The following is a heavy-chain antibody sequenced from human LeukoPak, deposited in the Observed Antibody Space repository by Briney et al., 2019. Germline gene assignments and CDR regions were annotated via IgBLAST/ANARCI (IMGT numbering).Heavy chain of an antibody. CDR2: ISNSGGRT. Sequence: GGSLRLSCAASGFTFSSYWMSWVRQAPGKGLEWASSISNSGGRTFYTDSVKGRFTISRDNSKITLYLQMNSLRAEDTAVYYCAKSYNGYESKPDYWGQGTLVTVSS. V-gene: IGHV3-23*01. CDR1: GFTFSSYW. J-gene: IGHJ4*02. D-gene: IGHD5-12*01. CDR3: AKSYNGYESKPDY.